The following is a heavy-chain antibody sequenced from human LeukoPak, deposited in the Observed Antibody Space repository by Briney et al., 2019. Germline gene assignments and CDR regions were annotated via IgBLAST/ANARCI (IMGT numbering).Heavy chain of an antibody. CDR1: GFTFSSYA. Sequence: GGSLRLSCAASGFTFSSYAMSWVRQAPGKGLEWVSGLSYRGDSTTQADSVKGRFTLSRDTSKNTFFLQLNSLRAEDTAIYYCARNLASGSLLWGQGTLVTVSS. CDR3: ARNLASGSLL. V-gene: IGHV3-23*01. CDR2: LSYRGDST. D-gene: IGHD3-10*01. J-gene: IGHJ4*02.